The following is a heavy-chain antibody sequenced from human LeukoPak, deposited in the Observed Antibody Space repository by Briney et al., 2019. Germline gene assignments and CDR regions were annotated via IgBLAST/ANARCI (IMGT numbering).Heavy chain of an antibody. V-gene: IGHV4-59*12. Sequence: SETLSLTCTVSGGSISTYYWSWIRQPPGKGLEWIGYIYYSGNTNYNPSLKSRVTISVDTSKNQFSLKVTSVTAADTAVYYCASTERCSTTCPLDYWGQGTLVTVSS. D-gene: IGHD2-2*01. CDR1: GGSISTYY. J-gene: IGHJ4*02. CDR3: ASTERCSTTCPLDY. CDR2: IYYSGNT.